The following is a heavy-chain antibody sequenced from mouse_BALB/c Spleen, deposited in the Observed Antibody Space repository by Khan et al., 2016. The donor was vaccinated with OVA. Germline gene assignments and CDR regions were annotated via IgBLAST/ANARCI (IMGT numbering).Heavy chain of an antibody. D-gene: IGHD1-2*01. Sequence: QVQLQQSGAELARPGASVKLSCKASGYTFTDYYINWVKQRTGQGLEWIGEISPVGGDTYYNERFKGKATLTADKSSSPAYMQLSSLTSEASAVYFCARRNYFGYTFAYWGQGTLVTVSA. J-gene: IGHJ3*01. CDR1: GYTFTDYY. CDR2: ISPVGGDT. CDR3: ARRNYFGYTFAY. V-gene: IGHV1-77*01.